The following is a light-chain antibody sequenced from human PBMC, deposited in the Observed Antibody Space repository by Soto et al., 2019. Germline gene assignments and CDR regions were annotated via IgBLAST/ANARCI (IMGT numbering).Light chain of an antibody. CDR1: QSVSSSY. CDR2: GAS. J-gene: IGKJ1*01. CDR3: QQYGSSPPET. Sequence: EIVLTQSPGTLSLSPGERATLSCRASQSVSSSYLAWYQQKPGQAPGLLIYGASSRATGIPDRFSGSGSGTDFTLTISRLEPEVFAVYYCQQYGSSPPETFCQGTNADIK. V-gene: IGKV3-20*01.